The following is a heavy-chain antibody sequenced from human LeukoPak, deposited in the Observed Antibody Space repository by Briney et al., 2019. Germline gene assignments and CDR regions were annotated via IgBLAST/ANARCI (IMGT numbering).Heavy chain of an antibody. CDR3: ARGQYYDFWSD. J-gene: IGHJ4*02. Sequence: GGSLRLSCAASGFTFSNYAMSWVRQAPRKGLEWVSAISGSGDTTYYADSVKGRFTISRDNSRNTLYLQMNSLRAEDTAVYYCARGQYYDFWSDWGQGILVTVSS. CDR1: GFTFSNYA. CDR2: ISGSGDTT. V-gene: IGHV3-23*01. D-gene: IGHD3-3*01.